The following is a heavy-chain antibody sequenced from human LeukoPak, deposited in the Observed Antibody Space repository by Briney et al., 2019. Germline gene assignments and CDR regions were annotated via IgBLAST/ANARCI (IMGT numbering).Heavy chain of an antibody. CDR2: ISYDGSNK. D-gene: IGHD3-22*01. J-gene: IGHJ3*02. CDR3: AKTYYYDSSGYRDAFDI. Sequence: PGGSLRLSCAASGFTFSSYGMHWVRQAPGKGLEWVAVISYDGSNKYYADSVKGRFTISRDNSKNTLYLQMNSLRAEDTAVYYCAKTYYYDSSGYRDAFDIWGQGTMVTVSS. V-gene: IGHV3-30*18. CDR1: GFTFSSYG.